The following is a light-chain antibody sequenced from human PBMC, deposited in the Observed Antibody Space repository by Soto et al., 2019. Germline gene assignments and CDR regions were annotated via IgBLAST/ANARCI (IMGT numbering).Light chain of an antibody. CDR1: QTIDNP. V-gene: IGKV3-15*01. J-gene: IGKJ2*01. CDR2: DAS. CDR3: QHYNYWPYT. Sequence: EIVVTQSPATLSLSPGERATLSCRASQTIDNPLAWYQRKPGQAPRLLIYDASTRATGVPARFSGSGSGTDFTLTISSLQSEDFAVYYCQHYNYWPYTFGQGTKVDIK.